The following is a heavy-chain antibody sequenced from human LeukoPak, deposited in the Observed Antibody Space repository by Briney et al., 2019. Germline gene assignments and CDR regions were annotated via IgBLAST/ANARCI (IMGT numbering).Heavy chain of an antibody. CDR3: AIEPHRIDGYITDAFGT. Sequence: SETLSLTCTVSGVSLTDGNNYWTWIRQPAGTGLEWIGRVFTTRDTDYHPALKSRVTTSIATSQTQSSLRLSSVAAADTAVYFCAIEPHRIDGYITDAFGTWGQGTMVTVPP. CDR1: GVSLTDGNNY. J-gene: IGHJ3*02. CDR2: VFTTRDT. V-gene: IGHV4-61*02. D-gene: IGHD5-24*01.